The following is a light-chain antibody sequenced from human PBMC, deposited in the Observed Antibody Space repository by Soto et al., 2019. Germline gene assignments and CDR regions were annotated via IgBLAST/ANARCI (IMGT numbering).Light chain of an antibody. Sequence: EIVMTQSPATLSVSPGERATLSCRASQSVSSNLAWYPQKPGQAPRLLIYGASTRATGIPARFSGSGSGTEFTLTISSLQSEDFAVYYCQQYNDWPYTFGQGTKVEIK. J-gene: IGKJ2*01. CDR2: GAS. V-gene: IGKV3-15*01. CDR1: QSVSSN. CDR3: QQYNDWPYT.